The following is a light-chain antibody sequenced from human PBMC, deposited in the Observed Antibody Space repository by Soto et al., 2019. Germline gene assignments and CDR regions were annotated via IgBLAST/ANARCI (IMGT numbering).Light chain of an antibody. CDR3: ALFMGGGTWV. J-gene: IGLJ2*01. V-gene: IGLV8-61*01. CDR2: DTN. CDR1: SGSVSTTYY. Sequence: QTVVTQEPSFSVSPGGTVTLTCGLTSGSVSTTYYPGWYQQTPGQAPRTLIYDTNIRSSGVPDRFSGSILGTKAALTITGAQADDESDYYCALFMGGGTWVFGGGTKVTVL.